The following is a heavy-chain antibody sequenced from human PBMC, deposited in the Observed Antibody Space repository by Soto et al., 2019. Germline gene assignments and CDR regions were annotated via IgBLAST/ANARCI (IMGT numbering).Heavy chain of an antibody. CDR2: IIPIFGTA. Sequence: QVQLVQSGAEVKKPGSSVKVSCKASGGTFSSYAISWVRQAPGQGLEWMGGIIPIFGTANYAQKFQGRVTITADDSTSTAYMELSSLRSEDRAVYYCARGGVATILGGDYFDYWGQGTLVTVSS. V-gene: IGHV1-69*01. J-gene: IGHJ4*02. D-gene: IGHD5-12*01. CDR1: GGTFSSYA. CDR3: ARGGVATILGGDYFDY.